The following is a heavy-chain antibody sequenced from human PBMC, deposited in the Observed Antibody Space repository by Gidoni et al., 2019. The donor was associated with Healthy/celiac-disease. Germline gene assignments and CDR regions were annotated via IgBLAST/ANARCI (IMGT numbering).Heavy chain of an antibody. CDR3: AKAGYCTGGVCPPGGY. CDR2: ISWNSGSI. V-gene: IGHV3-9*01. D-gene: IGHD2-8*02. J-gene: IGHJ4*02. Sequence: EVQLVESGGGLVQPGRSLRLSCAASGFTFDDYAMHWVRQAPGKGLEWVSGISWNSGSIGDADSVKGRFTISRDNAKNSLYLQMNSLRAEDTALYYCAKAGYCTGGVCPPGGYWGQGTLVTVSS. CDR1: GFTFDDYA.